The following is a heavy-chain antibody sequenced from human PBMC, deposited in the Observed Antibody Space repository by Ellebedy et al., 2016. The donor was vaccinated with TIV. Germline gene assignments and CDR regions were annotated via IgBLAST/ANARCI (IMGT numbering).Heavy chain of an antibody. J-gene: IGHJ5*02. Sequence: ASVKVSCXASGYTFTSYDINWVRQATGQGLEWMGWMNPNSGNTGYAQKFQGRVTMTRNTSISTAYMELSSLRSEDTAVYYCARGILEWLSNWFNPWGQGTLVTVSS. CDR2: MNPNSGNT. CDR3: ARGILEWLSNWFNP. V-gene: IGHV1-8*01. D-gene: IGHD3-3*01. CDR1: GYTFTSYD.